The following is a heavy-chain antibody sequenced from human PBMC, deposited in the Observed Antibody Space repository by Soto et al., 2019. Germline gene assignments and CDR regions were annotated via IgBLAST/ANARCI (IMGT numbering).Heavy chain of an antibody. J-gene: IGHJ3*02. Sequence: PGGSLRLSCAASGFTFSSYAMSWVRQAPGKGLEWVSDISGSGGTTYYADSVKGRFTISRDNSKNTLNLQMNSLRAEDTAVYYCAKLRGGSSYDAFDICGQGTLVTVSS. D-gene: IGHD1-26*01. CDR3: AKLRGGSSYDAFDI. CDR2: ISGSGGTT. CDR1: GFTFSSYA. V-gene: IGHV3-23*01.